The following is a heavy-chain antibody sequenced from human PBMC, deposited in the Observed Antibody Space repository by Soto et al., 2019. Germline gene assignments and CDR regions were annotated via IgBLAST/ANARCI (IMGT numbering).Heavy chain of an antibody. Sequence: EVQLLESGGGLVQPGGSLRISCAASGFTFSSYAMSWVRQAPGKGLEWVSAITGSGGSTYYADSVKGRFTISRDNSKNTLYLQMDSLRAEDTAVYYCAKPSWELRSLVYFQHWGQGTLVTVSS. CDR1: GFTFSSYA. D-gene: IGHD1-26*01. CDR3: AKPSWELRSLVYFQH. J-gene: IGHJ1*01. V-gene: IGHV3-23*01. CDR2: ITGSGGST.